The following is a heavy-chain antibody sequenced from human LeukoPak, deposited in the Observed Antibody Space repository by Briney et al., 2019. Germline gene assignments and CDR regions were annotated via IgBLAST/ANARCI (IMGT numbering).Heavy chain of an antibody. Sequence: SETLSLTCTVSGSSISSDYYWAWIRQSPGMGLEWIGSVYHSGNTYYSPSLKSRVTMSVDSSKNQFSLTLTSVTAADTAVYFCARDGSRSTMSGVLNWGPKKLSCPRNYFDPWGQGTLVTVSS. D-gene: IGHD3-3*01. CDR1: GSSISSDYY. CDR2: VYHSGNT. V-gene: IGHV4-38-2*02. J-gene: IGHJ5*02. CDR3: ARDGSRSTMSGVLNWGPKKLSCPRNYFDP.